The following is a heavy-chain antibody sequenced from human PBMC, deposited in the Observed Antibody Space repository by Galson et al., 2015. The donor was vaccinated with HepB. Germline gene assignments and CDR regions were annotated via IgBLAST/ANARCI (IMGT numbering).Heavy chain of an antibody. V-gene: IGHV1-69*10. J-gene: IGHJ6*02. Sequence: SVKVSCKASGGTFSSYAISWVRQAPGQGLEWMGGIIPIFGITNYARKFQGRVTITADKSTSTAYMELSSLRSEDTAVYYCARNDISGQPNSHYYYYGMDVWGQGTTVIVSS. CDR3: ARNDISGQPNSHYYYYGMDV. CDR1: GGTFSSYA. CDR2: IIPIFGIT. D-gene: IGHD4-23*01.